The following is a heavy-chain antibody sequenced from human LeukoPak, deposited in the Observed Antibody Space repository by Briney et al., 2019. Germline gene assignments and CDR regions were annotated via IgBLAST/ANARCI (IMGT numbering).Heavy chain of an antibody. CDR2: IDPSDSYT. J-gene: IGHJ4*02. D-gene: IGHD6-6*01. Sequence: GESLKISCKGSGYSLTSYWISWVRQMPGKGLEWMGRIDPSDSYTNYSPSFQGHVTISADKSISTAYLQWSSLKASDTAMYYCARGESSIAARPSDYWGQGTLVTVSS. V-gene: IGHV5-10-1*01. CDR3: ARGESSIAARPSDY. CDR1: GYSLTSYW.